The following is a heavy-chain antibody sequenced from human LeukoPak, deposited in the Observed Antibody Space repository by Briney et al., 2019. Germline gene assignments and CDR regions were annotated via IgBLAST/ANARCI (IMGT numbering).Heavy chain of an antibody. V-gene: IGHV4-59*02. CDR1: GGSVSDYY. CDR2: IYHTGST. CDR3: ASRKLGNDY. J-gene: IGHJ4*02. Sequence: PSETLSLTCTISGGSVSDYYWSWIRQSPGKGLEWTGYIYHTGSTSYSPSLESRVTISADTSQNQFSLKLSSVTAADTAVYYCASRKLGNDYWGQGTLVTVSS. D-gene: IGHD7-27*01.